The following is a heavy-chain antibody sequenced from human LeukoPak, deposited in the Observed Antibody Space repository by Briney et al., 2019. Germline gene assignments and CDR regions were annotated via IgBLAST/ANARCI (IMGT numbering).Heavy chain of an antibody. CDR2: SSHTGST. V-gene: IGHV4-4*02. CDR1: NCPITSTKL. CDR3: ASSSLVVVVTYGFDI. D-gene: IGHD2-21*01. Sequence: SDTRSLTCTVSNCPITSTKLWSWVRQPPGKGLEWIGDSSHTGSTNYNPSFNSRVTMSVDKSKNQFSLNLNSVTAADTALYYCASSSLVVVVTYGFDIWGRGTAVTVSA. J-gene: IGHJ3*02.